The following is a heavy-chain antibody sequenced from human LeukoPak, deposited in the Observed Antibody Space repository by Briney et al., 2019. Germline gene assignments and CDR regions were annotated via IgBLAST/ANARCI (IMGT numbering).Heavy chain of an antibody. Sequence: GGSLRLSCAASGFTFSSYWMSWVRQAPGKGLEWVANIKQDGSEKYYVDSVKGRFTISRDNAKNSLYLQMNSLRAEDTAVYYCARAGVAGYSESYFEWFDPWGQGTLVTVSS. J-gene: IGHJ5*02. V-gene: IGHV3-7*01. CDR1: GFTFSSYW. CDR2: IKQDGSEK. D-gene: IGHD1-26*01. CDR3: ARAGVAGYSESYFEWFDP.